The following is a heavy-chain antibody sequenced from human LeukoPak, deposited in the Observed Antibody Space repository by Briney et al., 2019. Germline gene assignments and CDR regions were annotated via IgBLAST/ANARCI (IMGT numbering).Heavy chain of an antibody. Sequence: PGGSLRLSCAASGFTFSDYYMSWIRQAPGKGLEWVSYISSSSSYTNYADSVKGRFTISRDNAKNSLYLQMNSLRAEDTAVYYCARGGYTGNFDYWGQGTLVTVSS. V-gene: IGHV3-11*05. D-gene: IGHD2-2*02. CDR1: GFTFSDYY. J-gene: IGHJ4*02. CDR3: ARGGYTGNFDY. CDR2: ISSSSSYT.